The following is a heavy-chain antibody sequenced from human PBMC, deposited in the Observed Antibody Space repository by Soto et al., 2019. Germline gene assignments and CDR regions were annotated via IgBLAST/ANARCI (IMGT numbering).Heavy chain of an antibody. Sequence: LSLTCAVSGGSISSGGYSWSWIRQPPGKGLEWIGYIYHSGSTYYNPSLKSRVTISVDRSKNQFSLKLSSVTAADTAVYYCARSDIVATRHGSNNWFDPWGQGTLVTVSS. CDR3: ARSDIVATRHGSNNWFDP. D-gene: IGHD5-12*01. CDR1: GGSISSGGYS. V-gene: IGHV4-30-2*01. CDR2: IYHSGST. J-gene: IGHJ5*02.